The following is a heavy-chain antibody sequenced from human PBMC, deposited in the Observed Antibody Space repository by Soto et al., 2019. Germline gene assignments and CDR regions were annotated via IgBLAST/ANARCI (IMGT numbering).Heavy chain of an antibody. D-gene: IGHD3-22*01. CDR1: GGSISSYY. Sequence: SETLSLTCTVSGGSISSYYWSWIRQPPGKGLEWIGYIYYSGSTNYNPSLKSRVTISVDTSKNQFSLKLSSVTAADTAVYYCARDRSGYYDSSGYYDVGYYGMDVWGQGTTVTVPS. CDR3: ARDRSGYYDSSGYYDVGYYGMDV. J-gene: IGHJ6*02. V-gene: IGHV4-59*01. CDR2: IYYSGST.